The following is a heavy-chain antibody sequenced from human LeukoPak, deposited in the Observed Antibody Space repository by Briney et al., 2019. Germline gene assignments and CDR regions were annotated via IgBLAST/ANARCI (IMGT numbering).Heavy chain of an antibody. D-gene: IGHD3-3*01. CDR1: RFTFSSYT. Sequence: PGGSLRLSCAASRFTFSSYTITWVRQAPGKGLEWVSSISSSGTYIYYADSVKGRFTISRDNAKNSLYLQMNSLRAEDTAVYYCARDFTIFGVVIPWGQGTLVTVSS. J-gene: IGHJ5*02. CDR3: ARDFTIFGVVIP. V-gene: IGHV3-21*01. CDR2: ISSSGTYI.